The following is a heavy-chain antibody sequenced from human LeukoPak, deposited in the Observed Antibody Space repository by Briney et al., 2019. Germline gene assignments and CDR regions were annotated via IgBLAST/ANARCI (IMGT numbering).Heavy chain of an antibody. J-gene: IGHJ4*02. D-gene: IGHD3-22*01. Sequence: GGSLRLXCAASGFTFSDYYMSWIRQAPGKGLEWVSNIRSSGSTIYIADSEKGRFTISRDNAKNSLYLQMNSLRAEDTAVYYCARAYYYDSSGAFDYWGQGTLVTVSS. CDR2: IRSSGSTI. CDR1: GFTFSDYY. CDR3: ARAYYYDSSGAFDY. V-gene: IGHV3-11*04.